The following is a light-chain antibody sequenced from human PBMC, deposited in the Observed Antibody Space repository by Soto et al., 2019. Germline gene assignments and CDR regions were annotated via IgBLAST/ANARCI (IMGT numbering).Light chain of an antibody. CDR1: QSLLHSNGYNY. CDR3: MQSLQTLLT. V-gene: IGKV2-28*01. J-gene: IGKJ4*01. Sequence: DIVMTQSPLSLPVTPGEPASISCRSSQSLLHSNGYNYLDWYLQKPGQSPQLLIYFGSNRASGVPERFSGSGSGTDFTLKISRVEAEDVGVYYCMQSLQTLLTFGGGTKVEIK. CDR2: FGS.